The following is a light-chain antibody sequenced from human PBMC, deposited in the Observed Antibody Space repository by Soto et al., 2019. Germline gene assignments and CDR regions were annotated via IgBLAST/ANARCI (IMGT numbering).Light chain of an antibody. Sequence: IFISQSPALLAASKGARVTISCRMSQGISSYLAWYQQKPGKAPKLLIYAASSLQSGVPSRFSGSGSGTDFTLTISSLQPEDFATYYCQQSYSTPITFGQGTRLEIK. CDR2: AAS. J-gene: IGKJ5*01. CDR1: QGISSY. CDR3: QQSYSTPIT. V-gene: IGKV1D-8*02.